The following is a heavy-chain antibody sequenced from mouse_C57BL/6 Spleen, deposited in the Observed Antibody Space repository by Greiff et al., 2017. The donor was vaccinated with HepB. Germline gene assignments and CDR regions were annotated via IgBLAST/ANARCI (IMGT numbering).Heavy chain of an antibody. D-gene: IGHD1-1*01. V-gene: IGHV1-52*01. CDR2: TDPSDSET. J-gene: IGHJ1*03. Sequence: QVQLQHPGAELVRPGSSVKLSCKASGYTFTSYWMHWVKQRPIQGLEWIGNTDPSDSETHYNQKFKDKATLTVDKSSSTAYMQLSSLTSEDSAVYYCARPHYYGSSYWYFDVWGTGTTVTVSS. CDR1: GYTFTSYW. CDR3: ARPHYYGSSYWYFDV.